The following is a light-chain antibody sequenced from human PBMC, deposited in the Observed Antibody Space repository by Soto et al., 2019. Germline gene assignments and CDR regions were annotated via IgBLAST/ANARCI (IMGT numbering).Light chain of an antibody. CDR3: QQYNNWPPKYT. J-gene: IGKJ2*01. Sequence: EIVMTQSPATLSVSPGERATLSCRASQSISSNLAWYQQKPGQAPRLLIYGASTRATDIPARFSGSGSGTEFTLTISSLQSEDFALYYCQQYNNWPPKYTFGQGTKLEIK. V-gene: IGKV3-15*01. CDR1: QSISSN. CDR2: GAS.